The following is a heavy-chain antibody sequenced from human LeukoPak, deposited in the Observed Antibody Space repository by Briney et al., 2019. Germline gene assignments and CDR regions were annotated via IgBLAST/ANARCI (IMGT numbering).Heavy chain of an antibody. CDR2: ISSSSSCI. CDR3: ARSIAVAGTDY. D-gene: IGHD6-19*01. J-gene: IGHJ4*02. V-gene: IGHV3-21*01. Sequence: GGSLRLSCAASGFTFSSYSMNWVRQAPGKGPEWVSSISSSSSCIYYADSVKGRFTISRDNAKNSLYLQMNSLRAEDTAVYYCARSIAVAGTDYWGQGTLVTVSS. CDR1: GFTFSSYS.